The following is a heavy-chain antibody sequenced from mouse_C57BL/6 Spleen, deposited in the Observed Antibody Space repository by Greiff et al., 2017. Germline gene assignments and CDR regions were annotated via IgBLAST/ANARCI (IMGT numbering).Heavy chain of an antibody. D-gene: IGHD4-1*01. Sequence: VQLQQSGPELVKPGASVKISCKASGYTFTDYYMNWVKQSHGKSLEWIGDINPNNGGTSYNQKFKGKATLTVDKSSSTAYMELRSLTSEDSAVYYCASWGYFDYWGQGTTLTVSS. CDR2: INPNNGGT. V-gene: IGHV1-26*01. CDR1: GYTFTDYY. CDR3: ASWGYFDY. J-gene: IGHJ2*01.